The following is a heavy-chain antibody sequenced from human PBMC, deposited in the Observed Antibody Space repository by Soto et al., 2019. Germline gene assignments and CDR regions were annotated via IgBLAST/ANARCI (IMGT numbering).Heavy chain of an antibody. Sequence: GASVKVSCKASGYTFTGYYMHWVRQAPGQGLEWMGWMNPNSGGTNYAQKFQGWVTMTRDTSISTAYMELSRLRSDDTAVYYCAIGSGEFRNDNWKAFDIWGQGTMVTVS. J-gene: IGHJ3*02. CDR3: AIGSGEFRNDNWKAFDI. D-gene: IGHD1-20*01. CDR1: GYTFTGYY. V-gene: IGHV1-2*04. CDR2: MNPNSGGT.